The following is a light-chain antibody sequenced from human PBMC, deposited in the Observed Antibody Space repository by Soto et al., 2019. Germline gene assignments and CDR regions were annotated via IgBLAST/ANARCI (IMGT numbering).Light chain of an antibody. CDR3: KKYNNGLPYT. V-gene: IGKV3-15*01. CDR1: QSVSSN. Sequence: EIVMTQSPATLSVSPGERATLSCRASQSVSSNLAWYQQKPGQAPRLLIYGASTRATGIPARFSGSGSGTEYSLTISSLHSEDFGVYYCKKYNNGLPYTFGQGNKLQIK. CDR2: GAS. J-gene: IGKJ2*01.